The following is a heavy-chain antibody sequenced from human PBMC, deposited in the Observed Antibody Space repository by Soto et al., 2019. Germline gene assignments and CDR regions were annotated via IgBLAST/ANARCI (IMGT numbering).Heavy chain of an antibody. CDR3: ARDRQTFIVGATDFDY. Sequence: PGGSLRLSCAASGFTFSSYSMNWVRQAPGKGLEWVSSISSSSSYIYYADSVKGRFTISRDNAKNSLYLQMNSLRAEDTAVYYCARDRQTFIVGATDFDYWGQGTLVTV. CDR2: ISSSSSYI. V-gene: IGHV3-21*01. D-gene: IGHD1-26*01. CDR1: GFTFSSYS. J-gene: IGHJ4*02.